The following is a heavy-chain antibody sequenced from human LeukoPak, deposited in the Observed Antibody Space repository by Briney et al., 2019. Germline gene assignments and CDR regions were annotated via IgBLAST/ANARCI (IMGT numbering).Heavy chain of an antibody. CDR1: GDSVSRSDSY. V-gene: IGHV4-39*01. J-gene: IGHJ1*01. D-gene: IGHD3-22*01. CDR2: IYYSGRT. Sequence: KPSETLSLTCSVSGDSVSRSDSYWEWIRQPPGKGLEWIGTIYYSGRTYYSPSLKSRVTMSVDPSNNQFSLNLRSVTAADTAVYYCARRRYYDGSGYLEWGQGTLLSVSS. CDR3: ARRRYYDGSGYLE.